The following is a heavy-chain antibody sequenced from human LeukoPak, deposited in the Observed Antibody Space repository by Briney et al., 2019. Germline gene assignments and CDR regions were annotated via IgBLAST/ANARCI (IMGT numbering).Heavy chain of an antibody. J-gene: IGHJ5*02. D-gene: IGHD6-13*01. CDR3: ARAYSSSWYFNWFDP. CDR2: IYIGGST. V-gene: IGHV3-53*01. CDR1: GFTVSGNY. Sequence: GGSLRLSCAASGFTVSGNYMSWVRQAPGKGLQWVSVIYIGGSTYYADSVKGRFTISRDNSKNTLYLQMNSLRADDTAVYYCARAYSSSWYFNWFDPWGQGTLVTVSS.